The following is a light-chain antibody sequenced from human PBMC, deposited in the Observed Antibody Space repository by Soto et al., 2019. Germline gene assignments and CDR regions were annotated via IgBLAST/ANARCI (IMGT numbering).Light chain of an antibody. CDR2: WAS. V-gene: IGKV4-1*01. Sequence: DIVMTQSPDSLAVSLGERATIYCKSSQSVLYSANNHNYLAWYQQKAGQPPKLLIYWASTRQSRVPDRFSGSGSGTDFTLTISSLQAEDVAVYYCQQYYSTPFTFGPGTKVDIK. J-gene: IGKJ3*01. CDR3: QQYYSTPFT. CDR1: QSVLYSANNHNY.